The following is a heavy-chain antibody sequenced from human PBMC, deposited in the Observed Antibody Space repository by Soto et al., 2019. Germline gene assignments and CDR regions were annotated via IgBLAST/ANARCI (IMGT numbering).Heavy chain of an antibody. Sequence: HPGGSLRLSCAASGFTFSNYDMHWVRQTTGKGLEWVSAIDIAGATCYPDSVKGRFTISREKAKNSLYLQMNSLRADDTAVYYCARAARWLQSRYFDLWGRGTLVTVSS. J-gene: IGHJ2*01. CDR2: IDIAGAT. D-gene: IGHD5-12*01. CDR3: ARAARWLQSRYFDL. V-gene: IGHV3-13*01. CDR1: GFTFSNYD.